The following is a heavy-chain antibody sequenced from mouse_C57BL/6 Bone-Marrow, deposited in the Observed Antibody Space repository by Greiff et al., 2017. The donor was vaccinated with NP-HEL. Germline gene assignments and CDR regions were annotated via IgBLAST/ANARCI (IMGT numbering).Heavy chain of an antibody. CDR3: ARRRDGYYVGY. Sequence: DVMLVESGGDLVKPGGSLKLSCAASGFTFSSYGMSWVRQTPDKRLEWVATISSGGSYTYYPDSVKGRFTISRDNAKNTLYLQMSSLKSEDTAMYYCARRRDGYYVGYWGQGTLVTVSA. CDR1: GFTFSSYG. V-gene: IGHV5-6*02. CDR2: ISSGGSYT. J-gene: IGHJ3*01. D-gene: IGHD2-3*01.